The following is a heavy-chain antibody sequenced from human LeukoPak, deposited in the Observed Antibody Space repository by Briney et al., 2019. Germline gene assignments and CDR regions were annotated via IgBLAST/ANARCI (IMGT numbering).Heavy chain of an antibody. CDR1: GFTFSTYS. D-gene: IGHD6-13*01. CDR3: AKTFGSWFNWFDP. J-gene: IGHJ5*02. Sequence: GGSLRLSCAASGFTFSTYSMSWVRQAPGKGLEWVSAISGSGGSTYYADSVKGRYTISRDNSKNTLYLQMNSLRAEDTAVYYCAKTFGSWFNWFDPWGQGTLVTVSS. CDR2: ISGSGGST. V-gene: IGHV3-23*01.